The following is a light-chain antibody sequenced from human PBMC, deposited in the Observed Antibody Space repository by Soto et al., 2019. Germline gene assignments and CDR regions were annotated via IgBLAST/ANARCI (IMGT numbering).Light chain of an antibody. CDR3: QQYGSTPFT. V-gene: IGKV3-20*01. CDR2: GAS. J-gene: IGKJ3*01. Sequence: EIVVTQSPGTLSLSPGERATLSCRASQSVSSNYLAWYQQKPGQAPRLLIYGASSRASDIPDRFSGSGSGTDFTLIISRLEPEDFATYYCQQYGSTPFTFGPGTKVDGK. CDR1: QSVSSNY.